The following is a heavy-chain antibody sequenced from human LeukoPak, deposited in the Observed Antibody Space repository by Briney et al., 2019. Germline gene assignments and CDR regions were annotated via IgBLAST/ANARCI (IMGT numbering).Heavy chain of an antibody. CDR2: ISGSGGST. Sequence: PGGSLRLSCAASGFTFSSYAMSWVRQAPGKGLEWVSAISGSGGSTYYADSVKGRFTISRDNSKNTLYLQMNSLRAEDTAVYYCARGGGYSYGTIDYWGQGTLVTVSS. D-gene: IGHD5-18*01. CDR1: GFTFSSYA. J-gene: IGHJ4*02. V-gene: IGHV3-23*01. CDR3: ARGGGYSYGTIDY.